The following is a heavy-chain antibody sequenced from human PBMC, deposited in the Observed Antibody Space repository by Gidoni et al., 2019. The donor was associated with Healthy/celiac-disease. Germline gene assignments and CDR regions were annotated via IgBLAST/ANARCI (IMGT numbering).Heavy chain of an antibody. CDR2: ISYDGSNK. J-gene: IGHJ5*02. Sequence: QGQLVESGGGVVKPGKSLRLSCAASGLTFSRYRMHWVRQAPGKGLEWVAVISYDGSNKYYADSVKGRFTISRDNSKNTLYLQMNSLRAEDTAVYYCAKDSSSWSPMYNWFDPWGQGTLVTVSS. CDR3: AKDSSSWSPMYNWFDP. V-gene: IGHV3-30*18. CDR1: GLTFSRYR. D-gene: IGHD6-13*01.